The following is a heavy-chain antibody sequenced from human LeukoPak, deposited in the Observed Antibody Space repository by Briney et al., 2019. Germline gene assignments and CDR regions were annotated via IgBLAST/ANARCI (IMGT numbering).Heavy chain of an antibody. CDR2: ISFSGNTV. D-gene: IGHD2-15*01. CDR1: GFTFSDYF. CDR3: SRGGGSTGVFDI. V-gene: IGHV3-11*04. J-gene: IGHJ3*02. Sequence: GGSLRLSCTASGFTFSDYFVNWVRLTPGKRLEWISYISFSGNTVYYADSVRGRFSISRDFAGNSVYLQMNSLRVDDAAVYYCSRGGGSTGVFDIWGQGTLVTVSS.